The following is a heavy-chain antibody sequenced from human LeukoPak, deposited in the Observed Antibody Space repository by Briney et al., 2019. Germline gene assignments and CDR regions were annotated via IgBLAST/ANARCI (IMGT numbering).Heavy chain of an antibody. CDR1: GGSISSSS. CDR2: ISSSSSYI. Sequence: PSETLSLTCTVSGGSISSSSYYWGWIRQPPGKGLEWVSSISSSSSYIYYADSVKGRFTISRDNAKNSLYLQMNSLRAEDTAVYYCARDFVRIAALSDIGYWGQGTLVTVSS. CDR3: ARDFVRIAALSDIGY. J-gene: IGHJ4*02. V-gene: IGHV3-21*01. D-gene: IGHD6-6*01.